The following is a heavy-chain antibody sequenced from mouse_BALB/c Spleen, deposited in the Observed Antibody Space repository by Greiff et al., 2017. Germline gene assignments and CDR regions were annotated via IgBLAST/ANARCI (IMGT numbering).Heavy chain of an antibody. J-gene: IGHJ1*01. CDR1: GFTFSSYA. CDR2: ISSGGST. D-gene: IGHD1-1*01. CDR3: ARGGPYGSTPWYFDV. Sequence: EVKLVESGGGLVKPGGSLKLSCAASGFTFSSYAMSWVRQTPEKRLEWVASISSGGSTYYPDSVKGRFTISRDNARNILYLQMSSLRSEDTAMYYCARGGPYGSTPWYFDVWGAGTTVTVSS. V-gene: IGHV5-6-5*01.